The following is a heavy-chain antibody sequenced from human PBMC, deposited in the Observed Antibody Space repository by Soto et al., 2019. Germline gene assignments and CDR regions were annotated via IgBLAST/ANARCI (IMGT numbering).Heavy chain of an antibody. J-gene: IGHJ6*02. CDR3: ARASHDYGEGRYYYGMDV. V-gene: IGHV1-2*02. D-gene: IGHD4-17*01. Sequence: ASVKVSCKASGYTFTGYYMHWVRQAPGQGLEWMGWINPNSGGTNYAQKFQGRVTMTRDTSISTAYMELSRLRSDDTAVYYCARASHDYGEGRYYYGMDVWGQGTTVTV. CDR1: GYTFTGYY. CDR2: INPNSGGT.